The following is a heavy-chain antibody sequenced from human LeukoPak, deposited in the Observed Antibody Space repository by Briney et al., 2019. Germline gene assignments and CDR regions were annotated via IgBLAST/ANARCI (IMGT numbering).Heavy chain of an antibody. J-gene: IGHJ4*02. CDR3: ARDQEYYYDSSGYYDY. CDR1: GYTFTIYG. Sequence: ASVKVSCKASGYTFTIYGISWVRQAPGQGLEWMGWISAYNGNTNYAQKLQGRVTMTTDTSTSTAYMELRSLRSDDTAVYYCARDQEYYYDSSGYYDYWGQGTLVTVSS. D-gene: IGHD3-22*01. CDR2: ISAYNGNT. V-gene: IGHV1-18*01.